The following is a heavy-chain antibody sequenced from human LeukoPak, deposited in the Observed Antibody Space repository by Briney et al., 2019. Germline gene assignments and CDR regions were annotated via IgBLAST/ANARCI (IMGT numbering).Heavy chain of an antibody. J-gene: IGHJ4*02. Sequence: GGSLRLSCAVSGFTFSSYAMSWVRQAPGKGLEWVSAISGSGGSTYYADSVKGRFTISRDNSKNTLYLQMNSLRAEDTAVYYCAKDLRWLQYGYWGQGTLVTVSS. D-gene: IGHD5-24*01. CDR2: ISGSGGST. V-gene: IGHV3-23*01. CDR1: GFTFSSYA. CDR3: AKDLRWLQYGY.